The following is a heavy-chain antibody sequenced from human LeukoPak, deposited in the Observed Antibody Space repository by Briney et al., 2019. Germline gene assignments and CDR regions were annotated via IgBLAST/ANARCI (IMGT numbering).Heavy chain of an antibody. V-gene: IGHV1-18*01. CDR2: NNAYNGNT. CDR3: ARARGYYDSSGYYQTSHFDY. Sequence: ASVKVSCKASGYTFTSYGISWVRQAPGQGLEWMGWNNAYNGNTNYAQKFQGRVTMTTDTSTSTAYMELRSLRSDDTAVYYCARARGYYDSSGYYQTSHFDYWGQGTLVTVSS. D-gene: IGHD3-22*01. CDR1: GYTFTSYG. J-gene: IGHJ4*02.